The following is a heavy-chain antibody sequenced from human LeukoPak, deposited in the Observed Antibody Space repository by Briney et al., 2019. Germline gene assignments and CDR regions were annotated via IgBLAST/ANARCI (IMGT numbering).Heavy chain of an antibody. CDR3: ARLTQLMTVTTGYFDY. J-gene: IGHJ4*02. D-gene: IGHD4-11*01. CDR2: ISAYNGNT. CDR1: GYTFTTYG. V-gene: IGHV1-18*01. Sequence: ASVKVSCKASGYTFTTYGISWVRKAPGQGLEWMGWISAYNGNTNYAQKLQGRVTMTTDTSTSTAYMELRSLRSDDTAVYYCARLTQLMTVTTGYFDYWGQGTLVTVSS.